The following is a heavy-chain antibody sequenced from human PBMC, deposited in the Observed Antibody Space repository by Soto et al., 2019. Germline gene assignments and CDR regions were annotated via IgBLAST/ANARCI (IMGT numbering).Heavy chain of an antibody. Sequence: EVQLLESGGGLVQPGGSLRLSCAASGFTFSSYAMSWVRQAPGKGLEWVSAISGSGGSTYYADSVKGRFTISRDNSKNTRYLQMNSLRAEDTAVYYCAKLSIAGSWYFDLWGRGTLVTVSS. V-gene: IGHV3-23*01. CDR2: ISGSGGST. D-gene: IGHD6-6*01. CDR1: GFTFSSYA. CDR3: AKLSIAGSWYFDL. J-gene: IGHJ2*01.